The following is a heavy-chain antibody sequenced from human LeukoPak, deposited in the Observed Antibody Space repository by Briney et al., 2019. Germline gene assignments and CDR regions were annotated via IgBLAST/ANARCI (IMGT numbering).Heavy chain of an antibody. J-gene: IGHJ5*02. D-gene: IGHD5-18*01. CDR2: IYYSGST. CDR3: ARSGQLWSNNWFDP. Sequence: PSETLSLTCTVSGGSISSYYWSWIRQPPGKGLEWIGYIYYSGSTSYNPSLKSRVTISVDTSKNQFSLKLSSVTAADTAVYYCARSGQLWSNNWFDPWGQETLVSVSS. V-gene: IGHV4-59*01. CDR1: GGSISSYY.